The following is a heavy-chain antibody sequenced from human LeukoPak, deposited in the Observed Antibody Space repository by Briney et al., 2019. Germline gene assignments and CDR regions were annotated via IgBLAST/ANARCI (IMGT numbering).Heavy chain of an antibody. D-gene: IGHD6-19*01. V-gene: IGHV4-39*01. Sequence: PSETLSLTRTVSGGSISSSSYYWGWTRQPPGKGLEWIGSIYYSGSTYYNPSLKSRVTISVDTSKNQFSLKLSSVTAADTAVYYSVTGVAGTRAPFDCWGQGTLVTVSS. CDR3: VTGVAGTRAPFDC. CDR2: IYYSGST. J-gene: IGHJ4*02. CDR1: GGSISSSSYY.